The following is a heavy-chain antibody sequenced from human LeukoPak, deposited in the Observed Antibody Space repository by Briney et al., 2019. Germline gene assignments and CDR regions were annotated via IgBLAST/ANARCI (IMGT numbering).Heavy chain of an antibody. CDR1: GGSISSGGYY. Sequence: SQTLSLTCTVSGGSISSGGYYWSWLRQPPGKGLEWIGYIYHSGSTYYNLSLKSRVTISVDRSKNQFSLKLSSVTAADTAVYYCARDLMGGLGSADYWGQGTLVTVSS. V-gene: IGHV4-30-2*01. CDR3: ARDLMGGLGSADY. J-gene: IGHJ4*02. CDR2: IYHSGST. D-gene: IGHD2-8*01.